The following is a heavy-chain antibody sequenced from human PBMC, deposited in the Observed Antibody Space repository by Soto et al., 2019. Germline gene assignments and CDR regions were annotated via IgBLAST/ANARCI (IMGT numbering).Heavy chain of an antibody. Sequence: QVQLVQSGAEVKKPGASVKVSCQASGYTFTSYYIHWVRQAPGQGLEWMGIINPSGGSTSYAQKFQGRVTMTRDTSTSTVYMELSSLRSEDTAVYYCARENGARGDDCWGQGTLVTVSS. V-gene: IGHV1-46*03. CDR3: ARENGARGDDC. CDR2: INPSGGST. CDR1: GYTFTSYY. D-gene: IGHD3-10*01. J-gene: IGHJ4*02.